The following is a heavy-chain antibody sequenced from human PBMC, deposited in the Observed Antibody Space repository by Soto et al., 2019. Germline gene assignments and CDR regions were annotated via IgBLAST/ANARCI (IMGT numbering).Heavy chain of an antibody. CDR2: INSDGSHT. J-gene: IGHJ6*02. CDR3: AGGMAGLDV. CDR1: GLSFNIYW. Sequence: EVQLVESGGGLVQPGGSLRLSCAASGLSFNIYWMHWVRQVPGKGLVWLARINSDGSHTIYVDSVKGRFTISRDNAKNTVFLQMDRRRDEDMGVYYCAGGMAGLDVWGQGTTVTVSS. V-gene: IGHV3-74*01.